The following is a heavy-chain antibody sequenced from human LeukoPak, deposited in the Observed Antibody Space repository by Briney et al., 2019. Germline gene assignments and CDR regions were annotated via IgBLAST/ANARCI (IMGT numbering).Heavy chain of an antibody. D-gene: IGHD2-2*01. CDR1: GESISGFY. CDR3: AREVPGWRLIGTQRQAYYYMDV. V-gene: IGHV4-59*01. J-gene: IGHJ6*03. Sequence: PSETLSLTCTVSGESISGFYWTWIRQPPGKGLEWIGYIYYSGSTNYNPSLKSRVTISVDTSKNQFSLKLSSVTAADTAVYYCAREVPGWRLIGTQRQAYYYMDVWGKGTTVTISS. CDR2: IYYSGST.